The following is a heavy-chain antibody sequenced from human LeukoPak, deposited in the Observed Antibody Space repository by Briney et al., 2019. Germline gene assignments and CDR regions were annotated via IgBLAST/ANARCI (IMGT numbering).Heavy chain of an antibody. CDR2: ISAYNGNT. V-gene: IGHV1-18*01. D-gene: IGHD2-2*01. CDR1: GYTFTSYG. Sequence: ASVKVSCKASGYTFTSYGISWVRQAPGQGLEWMGWISAYNGNTNYAQKLQGRVTMTTDTSTSTAYKELRSLRSDDTAVYYCARDFCSSTSCYIDYWGQGTLVTVSS. CDR3: ARDFCSSTSCYIDY. J-gene: IGHJ4*02.